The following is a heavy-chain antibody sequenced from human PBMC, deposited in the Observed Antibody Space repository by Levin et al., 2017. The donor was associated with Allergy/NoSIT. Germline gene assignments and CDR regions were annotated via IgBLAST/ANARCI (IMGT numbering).Heavy chain of an antibody. CDR3: ARGIDSPLDY. D-gene: IGHD3-3*01. CDR2: IYYSGST. V-gene: IGHV4-59*01. J-gene: IGHJ4*02. Sequence: SQTLSLTCTVSGGSISSYYWSWIRQPPGKGLEWIGYIYYSGSTNYNPSLKSRVTISVDTSKNQFSLKLSSVTAADTAVYYCARGIDSPLDYWGQGTLVTVSS. CDR1: GGSISSYY.